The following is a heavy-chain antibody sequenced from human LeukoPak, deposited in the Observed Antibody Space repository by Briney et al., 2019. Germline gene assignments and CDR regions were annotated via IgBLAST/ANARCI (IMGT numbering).Heavy chain of an antibody. CDR1: GGTFISYA. Sequence: GASVKVSCKASGGTFISYAISWVRRAPGQGLEWMGGIIPIFGTANYAQKFQGRVTITADESTSTAYMVLSSLRSEDTAVYYCARGGVEMATMSQFDYWGQGTLVTVSS. J-gene: IGHJ4*02. D-gene: IGHD5-24*01. CDR3: ARGGVEMATMSQFDY. CDR2: IIPIFGTA. V-gene: IGHV1-69*13.